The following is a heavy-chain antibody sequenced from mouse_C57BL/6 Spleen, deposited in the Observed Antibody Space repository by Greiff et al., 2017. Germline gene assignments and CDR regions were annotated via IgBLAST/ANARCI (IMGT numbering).Heavy chain of an antibody. Sequence: AQLKESGASVKISCKASGYAFSSYWMNWVKQRPGKGLEWIGQIYPGDGDTNYNGKFKGKATLTADKSSSTAYMQLSSLTSEDSAVYFCARGGFITTVDFDVWGTGTTVTVSS. CDR2: IYPGDGDT. CDR3: ARGGFITTVDFDV. J-gene: IGHJ1*03. D-gene: IGHD1-1*01. V-gene: IGHV1-80*01. CDR1: GYAFSSYW.